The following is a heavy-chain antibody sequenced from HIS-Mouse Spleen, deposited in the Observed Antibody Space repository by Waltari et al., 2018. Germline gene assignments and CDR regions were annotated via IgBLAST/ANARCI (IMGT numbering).Heavy chain of an antibody. J-gene: IGHJ3*01. CDR2: ISYDGSNK. D-gene: IGHD1-26*01. V-gene: IGHV3-30*03. Sequence: QVQLVESGGGGVQPGRSLRLPCAASGLTFSSYGMHWVRQAPGKGLEWVAVISYDGSNKYYADSVKGRFTISRDNSKNTLYLQMNSLRAEDTAVYYCVVSGSWGQGTMVTVSS. CDR3: VVSGS. CDR1: GLTFSSYG.